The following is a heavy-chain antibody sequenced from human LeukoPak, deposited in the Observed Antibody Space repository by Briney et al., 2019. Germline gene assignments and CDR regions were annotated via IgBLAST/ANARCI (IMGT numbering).Heavy chain of an antibody. CDR2: IYPGDWDT. CDR3: ARPRDILTGYFGGAFDI. V-gene: IGHV5-51*01. D-gene: IGHD3-9*01. J-gene: IGHJ3*02. CDR1: GYSFTSYW. Sequence: GESLKISWKGSGYSFTSYWNGWGRQMPGKGLEWMGIIYPGDWDTRYCTFFQGQVPISADTSISTAYLQWSSLKASAAAMYYCARPRDILTGYFGGAFDIWGQGTMVTVSS.